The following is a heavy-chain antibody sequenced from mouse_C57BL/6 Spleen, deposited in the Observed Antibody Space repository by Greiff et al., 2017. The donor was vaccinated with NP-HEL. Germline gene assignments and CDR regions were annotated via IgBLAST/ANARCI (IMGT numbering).Heavy chain of an antibody. D-gene: IGHD2-2*01. CDR1: GFTFSDYG. Sequence: EVKVVESGGGLVKPGGSLKLSCAASGFTFSDYGMHWVRQAPEKGLEWVAYISSGSSTIYYADTVKGRFTISRDNAKNTLFLQMTSLRSEDTAMYYCARGGYHGYYFDYWGQGTTLTVSS. J-gene: IGHJ2*01. V-gene: IGHV5-17*01. CDR2: ISSGSSTI. CDR3: ARGGYHGYYFDY.